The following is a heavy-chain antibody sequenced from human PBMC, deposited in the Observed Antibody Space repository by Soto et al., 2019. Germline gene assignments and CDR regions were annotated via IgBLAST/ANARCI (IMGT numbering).Heavy chain of an antibody. Sequence: QVQLQESGPGLVKPSETLSLTCTVSGDSVRSGSYYWSWIRQPPGKGLEWIGYIYYSGSTNYNPSLKSRVTIALDTSKNQFSLKLTSVTAADTAVYYCASESSGTGIFDHWGQGTLVTVSS. J-gene: IGHJ4*02. CDR3: ASESSGTGIFDH. CDR2: IYYSGST. CDR1: GDSVRSGSYY. V-gene: IGHV4-61*01. D-gene: IGHD6-13*01.